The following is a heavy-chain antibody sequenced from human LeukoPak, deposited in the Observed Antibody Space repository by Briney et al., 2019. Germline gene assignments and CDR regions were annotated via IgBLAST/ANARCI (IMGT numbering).Heavy chain of an antibody. D-gene: IGHD6-19*01. CDR3: ATDIWVSTSVAGPN. Sequence: GGSLRLSCAASGFTFSSYGMHWVRQAPGKGLEWVAFIRYDGSNKYYADSVKGRFTISRDNSKNTLYLQMNSLRAEDTAVYYCATDIWVSTSVAGPNWGQGTLVTVSS. J-gene: IGHJ4*02. V-gene: IGHV3-30*02. CDR1: GFTFSSYG. CDR2: IRYDGSNK.